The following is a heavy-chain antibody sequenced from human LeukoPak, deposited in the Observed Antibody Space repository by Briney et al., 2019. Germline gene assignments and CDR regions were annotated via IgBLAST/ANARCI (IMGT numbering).Heavy chain of an antibody. CDR1: GSTFSTYT. Sequence: GGSLRLSCAASGSTFSTYTLNWVRQAPGKGLEWVSSISSGSRYIYYADSVKGRFTISRDDAKNSLYLQMDSLRAEDTAVYHCARQGFDAFDLWGQGTMVTVSS. V-gene: IGHV3-21*01. D-gene: IGHD2-15*01. CDR3: ARQGFDAFDL. CDR2: ISSGSRYI. J-gene: IGHJ3*01.